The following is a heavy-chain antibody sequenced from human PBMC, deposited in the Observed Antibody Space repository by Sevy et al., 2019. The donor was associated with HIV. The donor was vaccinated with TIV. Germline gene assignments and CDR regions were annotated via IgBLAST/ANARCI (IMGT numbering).Heavy chain of an antibody. CDR3: ARDRPQWLVRGGKSLDY. V-gene: IGHV3-30*04. J-gene: IGHJ4*02. CDR2: ISYDGSNK. Sequence: GGSLRLSCAASGFTFSSYAMHWVRQAPGKGLEWVAVISYDGSNKYYADSVKGRFTISRDNSKNTLYLQMNSLRAEDTAVYYCARDRPQWLVRGGKSLDYWGQGTLVTVSS. CDR1: GFTFSSYA. D-gene: IGHD6-19*01.